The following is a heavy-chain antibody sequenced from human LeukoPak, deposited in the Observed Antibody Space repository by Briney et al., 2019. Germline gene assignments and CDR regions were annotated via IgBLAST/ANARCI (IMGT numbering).Heavy chain of an antibody. CDR2: INHSGST. V-gene: IGHV4-39*07. D-gene: IGHD6-19*01. J-gene: IGHJ4*02. Sequence: SETLSLTCTVSGGSISSGGYYWSWIRQHPGKGLEWIGEINHSGSTNYNPSLKSRVTISVDTSKNQFSLKLSSVTAADTAVYYCARCWSGSSGWYTRRGYFDYWGQGTLVTVSS. CDR3: ARCWSGSSGWYTRRGYFDY. CDR1: GGSISSGGYY.